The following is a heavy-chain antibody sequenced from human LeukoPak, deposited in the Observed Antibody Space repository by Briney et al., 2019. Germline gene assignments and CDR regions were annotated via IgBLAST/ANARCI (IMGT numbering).Heavy chain of an antibody. CDR1: GYTFTSYG. J-gene: IGHJ6*03. V-gene: IGHV1-2*02. CDR3: ARRRVVPAAIFRYYYYMDV. D-gene: IGHD2-2*02. Sequence: ASVKVSCKASGYTFTSYGISWVRQAPGQGLEWMGWINPNSGGTKYAQKFQGRVTMTRDTSISTAYMELSRLRSDDTAVYYCARRRVVPAAIFRYYYYMDVWGKGTTVTVSS. CDR2: INPNSGGT.